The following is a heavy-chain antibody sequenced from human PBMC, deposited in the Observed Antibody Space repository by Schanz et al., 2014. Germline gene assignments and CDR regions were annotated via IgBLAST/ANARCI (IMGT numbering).Heavy chain of an antibody. CDR3: ARGYGDSPTDF. J-gene: IGHJ4*02. V-gene: IGHV1-69*04. CDR1: GYTFTSYG. D-gene: IGHD4-17*01. Sequence: QVQLVQSGAEVKKPGASVKVSCKASGYTFTSYGINWVRQAPGQGLEWMGRIIPILGIANYAQKFQGRVTITADRSTSTAYMELSILRSEDTAVYYCARGYGDSPTDFWGQGTLVTVSS. CDR2: IIPILGIA.